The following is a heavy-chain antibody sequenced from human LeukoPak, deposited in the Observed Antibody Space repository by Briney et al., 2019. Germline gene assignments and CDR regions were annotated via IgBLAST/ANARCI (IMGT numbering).Heavy chain of an antibody. Sequence: GASVKVSCKASGYTFTGYYMHWVRQAPGQGLEWMGWINPNSGGTNYAQKLQGRVTMTRDTSISTAYMELSRLRSDDTAVYYCARGGFIAVAGTPYYWFDPWGQGTLVTVPS. CDR3: ARGGFIAVAGTPYYWFDP. CDR1: GYTFTGYY. J-gene: IGHJ5*02. CDR2: INPNSGGT. V-gene: IGHV1-2*02. D-gene: IGHD6-19*01.